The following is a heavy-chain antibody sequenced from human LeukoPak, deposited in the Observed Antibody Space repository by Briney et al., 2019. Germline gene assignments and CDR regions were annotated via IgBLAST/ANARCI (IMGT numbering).Heavy chain of an antibody. J-gene: IGHJ3*02. CDR2: ISWNSGSI. D-gene: IGHD1-1*01. V-gene: IGHV3-9*01. CDR3: AKDRSLERRSNAFDI. CDR1: GFTFDDYA. Sequence: PGRSLRLSCAASGFTFDDYAMHWVRQAPGKGLEWVSGISWNSGSIGYADSEKGRFTISRDNAKNSLYLQMNSLRAEDTALYYCAKDRSLERRSNAFDIWGQGTMVTVSS.